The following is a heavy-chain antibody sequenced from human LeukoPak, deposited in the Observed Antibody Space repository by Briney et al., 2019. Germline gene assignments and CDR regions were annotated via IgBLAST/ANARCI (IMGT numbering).Heavy chain of an antibody. CDR2: INHSGST. Sequence: SEALSLTCAVYGGSFSGYYWSWIRQPPGKGLEWIGEINHSGSTNYNPSLKSRVTISVGTSKNQFSLKLSSVTAADTAVYYCARAGRAWRSDYWGQGTLVTVSS. CDR1: GGSFSGYY. J-gene: IGHJ4*02. CDR3: ARAGRAWRSDY. D-gene: IGHD5-12*01. V-gene: IGHV4-34*01.